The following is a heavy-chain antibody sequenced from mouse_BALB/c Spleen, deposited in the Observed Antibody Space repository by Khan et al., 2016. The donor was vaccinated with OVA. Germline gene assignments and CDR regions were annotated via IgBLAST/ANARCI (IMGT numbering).Heavy chain of an antibody. Sequence: QVQLKQSGAELARPGASVKMSCKASGYTFTSYTMHWVKQRPGQGLEWIGYINPSSGYTNYNQKFKDKATLTADKSSSTAYMQLSSLTSEDSAIXYWARKGAYYKNDGWFGYWGQGTLVTGSA. V-gene: IGHV1-4*01. CDR1: GYTFTSYT. CDR2: INPSSGYT. CDR3: ARKGAYYKNDGWFGY. D-gene: IGHD2-14*01. J-gene: IGHJ3*01.